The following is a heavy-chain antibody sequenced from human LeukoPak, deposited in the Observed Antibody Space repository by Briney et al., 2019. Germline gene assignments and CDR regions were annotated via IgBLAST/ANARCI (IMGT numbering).Heavy chain of an antibody. J-gene: IGHJ5*02. CDR2: INHSGST. CDR1: GGSFSGYY. V-gene: IGHV4-34*01. CDR3: ARGRTKRVVVVAATPTPNRWFDP. Sequence: PSETLSLTCAVYGGSFSGYYWSWIRQPPGKGLEWIGEINHSGSTNYNPSLKSRVTISVDTSKNQFSLKLSSVTAADTAVYDCARGRTKRVVVVAATPTPNRWFDPWGQGTLVTVSS. D-gene: IGHD2-15*01.